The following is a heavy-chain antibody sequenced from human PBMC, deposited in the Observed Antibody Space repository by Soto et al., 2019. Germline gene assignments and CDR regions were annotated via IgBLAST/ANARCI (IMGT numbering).Heavy chain of an antibody. CDR1: GYTFTSYG. D-gene: IGHD3-22*01. V-gene: IGHV1-8*02. CDR3: ARAHYYDGSGYYPNFDY. Sequence: ASVKVSCKASGYTFTSYGISWVRQATGQGLEWMGWMNPNSGNSGYAQKFQGRVTMTRNTSISTAYMELSSLRSEDTAVYYCARAHYYDGSGYYPNFDYWGQGTLVTVSS. CDR2: MNPNSGNS. J-gene: IGHJ4*02.